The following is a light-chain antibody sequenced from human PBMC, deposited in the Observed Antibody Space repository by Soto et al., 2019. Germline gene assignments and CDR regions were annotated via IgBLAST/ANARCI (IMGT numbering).Light chain of an antibody. J-gene: IGKJ3*01. V-gene: IGKV4-1*01. CDR1: QSVLYSSNNKNY. CDR3: QQYYSTPFT. CDR2: WAS. Sequence: DIVMTQSPDSLAVSLGERATINCKSSQSVLYSSNNKNYLAWYQQKPGQPTKLLIYWASTRESGVPDRFSGSGSGTDFTLTISSPQAEDVAVYYCQQYYSTPFTFGPGTKVDIK.